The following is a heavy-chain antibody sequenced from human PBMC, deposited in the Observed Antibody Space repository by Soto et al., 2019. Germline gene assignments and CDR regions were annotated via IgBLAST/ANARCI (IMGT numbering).Heavy chain of an antibody. J-gene: IGHJ4*02. CDR2: IIPIFGTA. CDR3: ASVTSIVGATNDY. Sequence: ASVKVSCKASGGTFSSYAISWVRQAPGQGLEWMGGIIPIFGTANYAQKFQGRVTITADESTSTAYMELSSLRSEDTAVYYCASVTSIVGATNDYWGQGTLVTVSS. D-gene: IGHD1-26*01. V-gene: IGHV1-69*13. CDR1: GGTFSSYA.